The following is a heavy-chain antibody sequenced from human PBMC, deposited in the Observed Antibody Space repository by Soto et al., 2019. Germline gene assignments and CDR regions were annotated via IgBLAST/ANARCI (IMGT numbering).Heavy chain of an antibody. Sequence: QVQLQQWGARLLKPSETLSLTCAVSGGSFSGYFWTWIRQPPGKGLEWIGEITQSGRTNYSPPLKTRLSISLDTSKPQFSLALTSLSPAVTAVYSCTRGQGFLGGSCDFPVWGQGSLVTVSS. V-gene: IGHV4-34*01. CDR2: ITQSGRT. CDR1: GGSFSGYF. D-gene: IGHD2-21*01. CDR3: TRGQGFLGGSCDFPV. J-gene: IGHJ4*02.